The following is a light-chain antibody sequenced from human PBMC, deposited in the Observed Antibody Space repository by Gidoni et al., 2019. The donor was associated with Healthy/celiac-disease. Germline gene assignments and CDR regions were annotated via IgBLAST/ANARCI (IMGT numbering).Light chain of an antibody. V-gene: IGLV3-21*02. J-gene: IGLJ2*01. CDR2: DDS. CDR1: NIGSQR. CDR3: QVWDSSSDHRDVV. Sequence: SYVLTPPPSVSVAPGQPARRTCGGNNIGSQRVHWYQQKPGQAPVLVVYDDSDRPSGIPERFSGSNSGNTATLTISRVEAGDEADYYCQVWDSSSDHRDVVFGGGTKLTVL.